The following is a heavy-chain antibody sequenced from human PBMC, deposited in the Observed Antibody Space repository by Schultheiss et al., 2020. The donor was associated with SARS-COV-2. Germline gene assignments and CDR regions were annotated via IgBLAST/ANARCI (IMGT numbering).Heavy chain of an antibody. CDR3: ARGGLRYLEWP. J-gene: IGHJ5*02. V-gene: IGHV3-64*04. CDR1: GFTFSSYA. Sequence: GGSLRLSCSASGFTFSSYAMHWVRQAPGKGLEYVSAISSNGGSTYYADSVKGRFTISRDNSKNTLYLQMNSLRVEDTAVYYCARGGLRYLEWPWGQGLLVTVSS. D-gene: IGHD3-3*01. CDR2: ISSNGGST.